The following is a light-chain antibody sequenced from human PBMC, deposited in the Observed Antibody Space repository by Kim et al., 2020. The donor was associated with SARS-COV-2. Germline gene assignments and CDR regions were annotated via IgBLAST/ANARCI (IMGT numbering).Light chain of an antibody. J-gene: IGKJ4*01. CDR1: QRISSD. Sequence: DIQMTQSPSSLSASVGDRLTITCRASQRISSDLNWYQQKPGKAPKLLIYDASSLQSGVPSRFSGSGSETDFTLTISSLQPEDFATYYCQQSYSTPPTFGGGTKVYIK. V-gene: IGKV1-39*01. CDR3: QQSYSTPPT. CDR2: DAS.